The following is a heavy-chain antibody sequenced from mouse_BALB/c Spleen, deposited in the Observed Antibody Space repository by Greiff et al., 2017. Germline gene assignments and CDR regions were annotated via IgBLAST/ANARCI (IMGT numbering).Heavy chain of an antibody. V-gene: IGHV5-6-4*01. Sequence: EVQLVESGGGLVKPGGSLKLSCAASGFTFSSYTMSWVRQTPEKRLEWVATISSGGSYTYYPDSVKGRFTISRDNAKNTLYLQMSSLKSEDTAMYYCARQGGSSSFDYWGQGTTLTVSS. D-gene: IGHD1-1*01. CDR3: ARQGGSSSFDY. CDR2: ISSGGSYT. CDR1: GFTFSSYT. J-gene: IGHJ2*01.